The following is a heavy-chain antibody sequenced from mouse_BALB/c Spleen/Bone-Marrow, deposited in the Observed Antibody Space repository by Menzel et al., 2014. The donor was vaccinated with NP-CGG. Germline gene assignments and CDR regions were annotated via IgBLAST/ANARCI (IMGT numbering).Heavy chain of an antibody. V-gene: IGHV5-4*02. CDR1: GFTFSDYY. J-gene: IGHJ2*01. CDR3: ARDRGGITPFDY. Sequence: EVMLVESGGGLVKPGGSLKLSCAASGFTFSDYYMHWVRQTPEKGLEWVATISDGGSYTYYPDSVKGRFTISRDNAKDNLYLQMSSLKSEDTAMYYCARDRGGITPFDYWGQGTTLTVSS. CDR2: ISDGGSYT. D-gene: IGHD2-4*01.